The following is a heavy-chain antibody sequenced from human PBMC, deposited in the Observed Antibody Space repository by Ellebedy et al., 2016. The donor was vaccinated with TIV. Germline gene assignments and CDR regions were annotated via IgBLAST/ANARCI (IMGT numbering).Heavy chain of an antibody. Sequence: AASVKVSCKTSGYTFTSYGVSWVRQAPRQGLEWMGWISGLNGKTKYARTVQGRVTLTTDTAARTVYMELTSLRSDDTAVYYCARDNTEGGTNWFDPWGQGTLVIVSS. CDR1: GYTFTSYG. V-gene: IGHV1-18*01. CDR2: ISGLNGKT. CDR3: ARDNTEGGTNWFDP. D-gene: IGHD6-19*01. J-gene: IGHJ5*02.